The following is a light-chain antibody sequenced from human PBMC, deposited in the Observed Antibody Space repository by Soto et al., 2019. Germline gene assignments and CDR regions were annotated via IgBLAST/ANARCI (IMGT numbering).Light chain of an antibody. V-gene: IGLV2-11*01. Sequence: QSALTKPASVSGSPGQSITISCTGTSSDIGNYNYVSWYQQHPGKAPKLIIYEVSKRPSGVPDRFSGSKSGNTASLTISGLQAEDEAHYYCCSYAGSYPVVFGGGTKLTVL. CDR3: CSYAGSYPVV. J-gene: IGLJ2*01. CDR1: SSDIGNYNY. CDR2: EVS.